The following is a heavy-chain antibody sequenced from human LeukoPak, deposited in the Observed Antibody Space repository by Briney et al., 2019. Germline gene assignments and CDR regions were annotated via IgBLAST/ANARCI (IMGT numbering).Heavy chain of an antibody. CDR1: GFTVSSNY. CDR3: AKVGTTMVRGVKLTLDYFDY. V-gene: IGHV3-53*01. Sequence: PGGSLRLSCAASGFTVSSNYMSWVRQAPGKGLEWVSVIYGGGSTYYADSVKGRSTISRDNSKNTLYLQMNSLRAEDTAVYYCAKVGTTMVRGVKLTLDYFDYWGQGTLVTVSS. J-gene: IGHJ4*02. D-gene: IGHD3-10*01. CDR2: IYGGGST.